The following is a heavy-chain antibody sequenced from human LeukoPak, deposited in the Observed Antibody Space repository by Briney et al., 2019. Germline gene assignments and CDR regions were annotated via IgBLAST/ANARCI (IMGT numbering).Heavy chain of an antibody. CDR1: GDSVSGSPAV. D-gene: IGHD6-6*01. V-gene: IGHV6-1*01. CDR2: AYYRSKWYI. Sequence: PSQTLSLTCAISGDSVSGSPAVWNWIRQSPSRGLEWLGRAYYRSKWYIDYAVSVKGRITINPDTSKNQFSLQLNSVTPEDTAVYYCARNRAARPPYNWFDPWGQGTLVTVSS. CDR3: ARNRAARPPYNWFDP. J-gene: IGHJ5*02.